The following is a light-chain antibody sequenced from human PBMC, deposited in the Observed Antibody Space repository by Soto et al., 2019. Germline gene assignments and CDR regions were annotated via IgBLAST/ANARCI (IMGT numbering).Light chain of an antibody. CDR3: QRYNDYQYV. CDR2: KAI. V-gene: IGKV1-5*03. Sequence: DIQMTQSPSTLSASVGDRVTITCRASQSITTWLAWYQQKPGKAPKLLIYKAINLQSGVPSRFSGSGSGTEFNLTISSLQPDDFATYYCQRYNDYQYVFGQGTKLDMK. CDR1: QSITTW. J-gene: IGKJ2*01.